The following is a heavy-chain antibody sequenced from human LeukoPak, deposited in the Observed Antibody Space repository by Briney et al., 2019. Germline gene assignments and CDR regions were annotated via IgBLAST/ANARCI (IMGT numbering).Heavy chain of an antibody. Sequence: GGSLRLSCAASGFTVSSNYMSWVRQAPGKGLEWVSVIYSGGSTYYADSVKGRFTISRDNSKNTLYLQMNSLRAEDTAVYYCAKETYYDFWSGYYFRGFDYWGQGTLVTVSS. CDR1: GFTVSSNY. CDR3: AKETYYDFWSGYYFRGFDY. D-gene: IGHD3-3*01. CDR2: IYSGGST. J-gene: IGHJ4*02. V-gene: IGHV3-53*01.